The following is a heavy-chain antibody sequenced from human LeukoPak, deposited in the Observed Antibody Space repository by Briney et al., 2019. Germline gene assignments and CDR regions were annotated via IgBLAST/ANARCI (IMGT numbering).Heavy chain of an antibody. CDR3: ARDGYCSSTSCYRGGNYYYGMDV. J-gene: IGHJ6*04. CDR1: GGTFSSHA. Sequence: SVKVSCKASGGTFSSHAISWVRQAPGQGLEWMGGIIPIFGTANYAQKFQGRVTITADESTSTAYMELSSLRSEDTAVYYCARDGYCSSTSCYRGGNYYYGMDVWGKGTTVTVSS. D-gene: IGHD2-2*01. CDR2: IIPIFGTA. V-gene: IGHV1-69*13.